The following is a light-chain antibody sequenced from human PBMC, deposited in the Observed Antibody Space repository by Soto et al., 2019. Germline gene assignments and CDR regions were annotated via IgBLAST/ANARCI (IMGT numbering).Light chain of an antibody. Sequence: QSALTQPRSVSGSPGQSVTISCTGTSSDVGGYNYVSWYQQHPGKAPKLMIYDVSKRPSGVPDRFSGSKSGNTASLTISGLQAEDEAAYYCCSYAGSYPYVFGTGTKLTVL. CDR1: SSDVGGYNY. CDR2: DVS. J-gene: IGLJ1*01. V-gene: IGLV2-11*01. CDR3: CSYAGSYPYV.